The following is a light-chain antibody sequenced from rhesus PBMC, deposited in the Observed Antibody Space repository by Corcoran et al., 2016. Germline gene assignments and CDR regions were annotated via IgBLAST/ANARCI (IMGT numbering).Light chain of an antibody. J-gene: IGKJ4*01. CDR2: KSS. V-gene: IGKV1-74*01. CDR1: ENVNNY. CDR3: QHGYVTPLT. Sequence: DIQMTQSPSSLSASVGDRVTITCRASENVNNYLNWYQQKPGKAPKLLIYKSSTLQSGVPSRFSGSGSGTDYTFTISSLQPEDVATYDCQHGYVTPLTFGGGTKVELK.